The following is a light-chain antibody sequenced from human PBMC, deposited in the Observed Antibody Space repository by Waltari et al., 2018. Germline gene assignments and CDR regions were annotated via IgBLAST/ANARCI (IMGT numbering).Light chain of an antibody. CDR2: GGS. CDR3: VQAIAFPPT. J-gene: IGKJ1*01. CDR1: QSLLHSNGNTY. V-gene: IGKV2-40*01. Sequence: DIVMTQTPLSLPITPGEPASISCRSSQSLLHSNGNTYLHWYLKKPGQSPQLLIYGGSNRASGVPDRFSGSGSGTYFTLKISKVEAEDVGVYYCVQAIAFPPTFGQGTKVEI.